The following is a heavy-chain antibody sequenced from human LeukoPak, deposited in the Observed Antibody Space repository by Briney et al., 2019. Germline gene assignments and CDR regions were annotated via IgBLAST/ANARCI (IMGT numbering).Heavy chain of an antibody. D-gene: IGHD1-26*01. Sequence: ASVKVSCKASGYTFTSYGISWVRQATGQGLEWMGWISAYNGNTNYTQKLQGRVTMTTDTSTSTAYMELRSLRSDDTAVYYCARDLLRRSKVGQFDYWGQGTLVTVSS. CDR2: ISAYNGNT. CDR3: ARDLLRRSKVGQFDY. V-gene: IGHV1-18*01. CDR1: GYTFTSYG. J-gene: IGHJ4*02.